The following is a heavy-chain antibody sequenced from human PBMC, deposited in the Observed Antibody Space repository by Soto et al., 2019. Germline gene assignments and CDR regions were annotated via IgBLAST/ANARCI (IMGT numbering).Heavy chain of an antibody. D-gene: IGHD2-21*01. CDR2: VYYSGST. CDR1: GGSISSGGYY. Sequence: QVQLQESGPGLVKPSQTLSLTCTFSGGSISSGGYYWSWIRQHPGKGLEWIGYVYYSGSTYYNPSLESRVTISVDTSTKQSSLQLRSVTAADTAVYYCAGDLIYGMDVWGQGTTVTVSS. J-gene: IGHJ6*02. V-gene: IGHV4-31*03. CDR3: AGDLIYGMDV.